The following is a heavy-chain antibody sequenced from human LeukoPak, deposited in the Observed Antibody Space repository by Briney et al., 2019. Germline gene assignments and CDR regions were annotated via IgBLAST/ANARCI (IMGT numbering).Heavy chain of an antibody. CDR1: GGSINSYW. CDR2: IYTTGMT. J-gene: IGHJ4*02. CDR3: ARAGYTLSPYRFDY. D-gene: IGHD3-16*02. Sequence: PSETLSLTCSVSGGSINSYWWSWIRQPAGKGLEFIGRIYTTGMTNYNPSLKSRVSMSVDTSKNQFSLELRSVTAADTAVYFCARAGYTLSPYRFDYWGQGALVTVSS. V-gene: IGHV4-4*07.